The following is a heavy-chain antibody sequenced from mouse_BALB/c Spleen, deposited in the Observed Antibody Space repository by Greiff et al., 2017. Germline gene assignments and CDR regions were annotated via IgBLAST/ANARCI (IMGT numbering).Heavy chain of an antibody. D-gene: IGHD1-1*01. CDR1: GYTFTSYW. V-gene: IGHV1S81*02. CDR2: INPSNGRT. J-gene: IGHJ4*01. Sequence: QVQLQQPGAELVKPGASVKLSCKASGYTFTSYWMHWVKQRPGQGLEWIGEINPSNGRTNYNEKFKSKATLTVDKSSSTAYMQLSSLTSEDSAVYYCARSGYYYGSSYAMDYWGQGTSVTVSS. CDR3: ARSGYYYGSSYAMDY.